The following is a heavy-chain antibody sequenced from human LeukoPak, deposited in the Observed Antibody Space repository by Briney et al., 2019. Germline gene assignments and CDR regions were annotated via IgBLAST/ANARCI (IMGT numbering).Heavy chain of an antibody. CDR3: AIGVGELLSLDY. V-gene: IGHV1-3*01. Sequence: ASVKVSCKASGYTFTSYAMHRVRQAPGQRLEWMGWINAGNGNTKYSQKFQGRVTITRDTSASTAYMELSSLRSEDTAVYYCAIGVGELLSLDYWGQGTLVTVSS. D-gene: IGHD3-10*01. CDR1: GYTFTSYA. J-gene: IGHJ4*02. CDR2: INAGNGNT.